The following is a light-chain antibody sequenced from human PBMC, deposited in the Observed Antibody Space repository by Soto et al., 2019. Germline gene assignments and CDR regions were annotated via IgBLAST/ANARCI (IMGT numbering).Light chain of an antibody. Sequence: QSVLVLPASLSGSPGQSLTISCTVTSSEIGFYNSVSWYQQHPGKAPKLMIYEVSNRPSGVSDRFSASKSGNTASLTISGLQAEDEADYYCSSYTSTSTLYVFGTGTKVTAL. V-gene: IGLV2-14*01. J-gene: IGLJ1*01. CDR3: SSYTSTSTLYV. CDR1: SSEIGFYNS. CDR2: EVS.